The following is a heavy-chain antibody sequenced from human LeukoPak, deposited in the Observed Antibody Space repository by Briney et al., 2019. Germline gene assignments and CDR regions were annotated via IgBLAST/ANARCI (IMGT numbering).Heavy chain of an antibody. D-gene: IGHD2-2*01. CDR2: IKQDGSEK. Sequence: GGSLRLSCAASGFTFSSYWMSWVREAPGKGLEWVANIKQDGSEKYYVDSVKGGFTISRDNAKNSLYLQMNSLRAEDTAVYYCARDDCSSISCYHNWFDPWGQGTLVTVSS. V-gene: IGHV3-7*01. CDR1: GFTFSSYW. CDR3: ARDDCSSISCYHNWFDP. J-gene: IGHJ5*02.